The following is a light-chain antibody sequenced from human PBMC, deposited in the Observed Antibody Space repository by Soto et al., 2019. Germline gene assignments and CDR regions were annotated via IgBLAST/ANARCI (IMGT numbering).Light chain of an antibody. V-gene: IGKV1-5*01. J-gene: IGKJ1*01. Sequence: DIQMTQSPSTLSASVGDRVTITCRASQSLSGWLAWQQQNPEKAPKLLIYDASNLESGVTARFSGSASGTEFTLTTSGLQPDEFATYYCQQYNSYPWTFGQGNQVEIK. CDR1: QSLSGW. CDR2: DAS. CDR3: QQYNSYPWT.